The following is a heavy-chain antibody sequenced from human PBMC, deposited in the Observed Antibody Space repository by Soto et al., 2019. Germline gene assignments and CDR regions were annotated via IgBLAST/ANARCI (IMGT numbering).Heavy chain of an antibody. D-gene: IGHD2-2*01. CDR2: IYYSGST. J-gene: IGHJ4*02. CDR3: ARSDLGYCSSTSCLNYFDY. CDR1: GGSISSGGYY. Sequence: QVQLQESGPGLVKPSQTLSLTCTVSGGSISSGGYYWSWIRQHPGKGLEWIGYIYYSGSTYYNPSLKSRVTISVDKSKNQFSLKLSSVTAADTAVYYCARSDLGYCSSTSCLNYFDYWGQGTLVTVSS. V-gene: IGHV4-31*03.